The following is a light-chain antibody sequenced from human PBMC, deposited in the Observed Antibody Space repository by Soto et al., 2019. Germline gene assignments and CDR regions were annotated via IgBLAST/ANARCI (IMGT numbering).Light chain of an antibody. CDR3: CSYTSGATLVV. CDR2: EVS. CDR1: SSDVGGYNY. J-gene: IGLJ1*01. V-gene: IGLV2-14*01. Sequence: QSVLTQPASVSGSPGQSITISCTGTSSDVGGYNYVSWYQQHPGTAPKLIIYEVSNRPSGVSNRFSGSKSGNTASLTISGLQVEDEADYYCCSYTSGATLVVFGGGTKVTVL.